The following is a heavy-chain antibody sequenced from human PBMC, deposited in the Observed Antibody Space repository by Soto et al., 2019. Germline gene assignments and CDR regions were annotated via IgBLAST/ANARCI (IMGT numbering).Heavy chain of an antibody. D-gene: IGHD5-12*01. V-gene: IGHV4-30-2*01. J-gene: IGHJ4*02. CDR3: TAGGGLPRYY. Sequence: QLQLQESGSGLVKPSQTLSLTCAVSGGSISSGGYSWSWIRQPPGKGLAWIGYIYHSGSTYYNPSIKIRITIPVDRSKTQFSLKLSSVTAADTAVYYCTAGGGLPRYYWGQGTLVTVSS. CDR2: IYHSGST. CDR1: GGSISSGGYS.